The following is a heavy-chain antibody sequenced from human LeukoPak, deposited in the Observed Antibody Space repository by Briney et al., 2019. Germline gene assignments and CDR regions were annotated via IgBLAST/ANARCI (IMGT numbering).Heavy chain of an antibody. CDR1: GGSVSSGSYY. Sequence: PSETLSLTCTVSGGSVSSGSYYWSWIRQPPGKGLEWSGEINHSGSTNYNPSLKSRVTISVDKSKNQFPLKLSSVTAADTAVYYCARRTTVTIPFGYWGQGTLVTVSS. CDR2: INHSGST. J-gene: IGHJ4*02. CDR3: ARRTTVTIPFGY. V-gene: IGHV4-39*06. D-gene: IGHD4-11*01.